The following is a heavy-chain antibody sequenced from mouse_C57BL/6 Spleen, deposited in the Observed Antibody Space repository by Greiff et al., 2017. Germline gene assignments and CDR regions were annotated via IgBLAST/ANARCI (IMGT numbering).Heavy chain of an antibody. CDR3: ARGGNWAWFAY. J-gene: IGHJ3*01. CDR2: INPSSGYT. D-gene: IGHD4-1*01. CDR1: GYTFTSYT. V-gene: IGHV1-4*01. Sequence: VKLQESGAELARPGASVKMSCKASGYTFTSYTMHWVKQRPGQGLEWIGYINPSSGYTKYNQKFKDKATLTADKSSSTAYMQLSSLTSEDSAVYYCARGGNWAWFAYWGQGTLVTVSA.